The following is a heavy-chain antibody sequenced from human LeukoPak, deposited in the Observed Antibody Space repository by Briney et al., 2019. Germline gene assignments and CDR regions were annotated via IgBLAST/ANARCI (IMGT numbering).Heavy chain of an antibody. V-gene: IGHV1-2*02. CDR1: GYTFTGYY. CDR3: ARDYTEFIYSSSSYYYMDV. D-gene: IGHD6-13*01. J-gene: IGHJ6*03. Sequence: VASVKVSCKASGYTFTGYYMHWVRQAPGQGLEWMGWINPNSGGTNYAQKFQGRVTMTRDTSISTAYMELSRLRSDDTAVYYCARDYTEFIYSSSSYYYMDVRGKGTTVTVSS. CDR2: INPNSGGT.